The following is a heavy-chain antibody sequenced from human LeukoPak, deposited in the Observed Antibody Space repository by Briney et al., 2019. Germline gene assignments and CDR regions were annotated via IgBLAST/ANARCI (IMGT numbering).Heavy chain of an antibody. D-gene: IGHD6-13*01. CDR2: ISSSGSTI. CDR1: GFTFSSYE. V-gene: IGHV3-48*03. J-gene: IGHJ4*02. Sequence: PGGSLRLSCAASGFTFSSYEMNWVRQAPGKGLEWVSYISSSGSTIYYADSVKGRFTISRDNAKNSLYLQMNSLRAEDTAVYYCAGARSMGYSRDLDYWGQGTLVTVSS. CDR3: AGARSMGYSRDLDY.